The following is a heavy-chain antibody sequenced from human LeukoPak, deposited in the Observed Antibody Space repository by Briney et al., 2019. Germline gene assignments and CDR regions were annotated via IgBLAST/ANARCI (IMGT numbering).Heavy chain of an antibody. V-gene: IGHV3-15*01. CDR3: ARDKGTSYLSSFDY. CDR2: IKSKTDGGTT. D-gene: IGHD6-6*01. CDR1: GFTFSNAW. Sequence: GGSLRLSCAASGFTFSNAWMSWVRQAPGKGLEWVGRIKSKTDGGTTDYAAPVKGRFTISRDNSKNTLYLQMDSLRAADTAVYYCARDKGTSYLSSFDYWGQGTLVTVSS. J-gene: IGHJ4*02.